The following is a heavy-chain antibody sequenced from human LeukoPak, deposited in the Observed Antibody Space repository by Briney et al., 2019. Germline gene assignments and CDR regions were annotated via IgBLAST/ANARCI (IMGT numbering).Heavy chain of an antibody. CDR1: GGSISSYY. D-gene: IGHD4-17*01. CDR3: ARDPYGDYVNYQLAGDLFDY. V-gene: IGHV4-59*01. Sequence: SETLSLTCTVSGGSISSYYWSWIRQPPGKGLEWIGYIYDSGSTNYNPSLKSRVTISVDTSKNQFSLKLSSVTAADTAVYYCARDPYGDYVNYQLAGDLFDYWGQGTLVTVSS. CDR2: IYDSGST. J-gene: IGHJ4*02.